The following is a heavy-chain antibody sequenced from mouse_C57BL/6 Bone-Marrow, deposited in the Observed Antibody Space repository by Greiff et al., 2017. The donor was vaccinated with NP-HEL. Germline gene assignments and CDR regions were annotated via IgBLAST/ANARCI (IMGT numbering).Heavy chain of an antibody. CDR3: AGCYDGYPYYFDY. J-gene: IGHJ2*01. V-gene: IGHV1-61*01. CDR1: GYTFTSYW. D-gene: IGHD2-3*01. CDR2: IYPSDSET. Sequence: QVQLQQPGAELVRPGSSVKLSCKASGYTFTSYWMDWVKQRPGQGLEWIGNIYPSDSETHYNQKFKDKATLTVDKSSSTAYMQLSSLTSEDSAVYYCAGCYDGYPYYFDYWGQGTTLTVSS.